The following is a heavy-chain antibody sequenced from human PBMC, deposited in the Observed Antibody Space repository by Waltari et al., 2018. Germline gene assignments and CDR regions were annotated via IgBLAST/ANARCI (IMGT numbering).Heavy chain of an antibody. CDR2: IYYSGST. Sequence: HLPPQESGPGLVTSSDTLSHICTVSGGPISSSSYYWCWLRQPPGKGLEWIGSIYYSGSTYYNPSLKSRVTISVDTSKNQFSLKLSSVTAADTAVYYCARARGPCDYWGQGTLVTVSS. J-gene: IGHJ4*02. V-gene: IGHV4-39*01. CDR3: ARARGPCDY. CDR1: GGPISSSSYY.